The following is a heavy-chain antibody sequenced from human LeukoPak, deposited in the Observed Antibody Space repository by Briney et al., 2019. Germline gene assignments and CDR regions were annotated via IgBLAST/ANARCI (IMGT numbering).Heavy chain of an antibody. CDR2: IYSGGST. J-gene: IGHJ5*02. CDR1: GFTVSSNY. V-gene: IGHV3-53*01. CDR3: AKSESWFGEFVWFDP. D-gene: IGHD3-10*01. Sequence: PGGSLRLSCAASGFTVSSNYMSWVRQAPGKGLEWVSVIYSGGSTYYADSVKGRFTITRDNSKNTLYLQMNSLRAEDTAVYYCAKSESWFGEFVWFDPWGQGTLVTVSS.